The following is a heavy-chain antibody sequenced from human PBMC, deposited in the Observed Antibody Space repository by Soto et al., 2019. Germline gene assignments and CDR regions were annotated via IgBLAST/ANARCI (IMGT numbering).Heavy chain of an antibody. V-gene: IGHV4-31*03. J-gene: IGHJ4*02. D-gene: IGHD6-13*01. CDR3: ARGDRQSGYSSSWAFDY. CDR2: IFYSGST. Sequence: QVQLQESGPGLVKPSQTLSLICTVSGGSINSGGYYWNWIRQHPGKGLEWIGYIFYSGSTYYNPFLRSGVTISADTSENQFSLNLSSVTAADTAVYFCARGDRQSGYSSSWAFDYWGQGTLVNVSS. CDR1: GGSINSGGYY.